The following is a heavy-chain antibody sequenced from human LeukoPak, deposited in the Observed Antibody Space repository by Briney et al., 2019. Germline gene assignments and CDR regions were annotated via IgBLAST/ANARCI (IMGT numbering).Heavy chain of an antibody. CDR1: GDSVSSNSAA. CDR2: TYYRSKWYN. J-gene: IGHJ4*02. V-gene: IGHV6-1*01. Sequence: SQTLSLTCAISGDSVSSNSAAWNWIRQPPSRGLEWLGRTYYRSKWYNDYAVSVKSRMTINADTSKNQFSLQLNSVTPEDTAVYYCARGWPTHDYWGQGTLVTVSS. CDR3: ARGWPTHDY.